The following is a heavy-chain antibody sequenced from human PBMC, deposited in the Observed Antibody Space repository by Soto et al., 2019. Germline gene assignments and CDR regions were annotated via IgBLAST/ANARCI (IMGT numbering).Heavy chain of an antibody. CDR2: IYYSGST. CDR3: ARGCSGGNGPGGDCYIAPFDY. CDR1: GGSISSGGYY. D-gene: IGHD2-21*02. Sequence: QVQLQESGPGLVKPSQTLSLTCTVSGGSISSGGYYWSWIRQHPGKGLEWIGYIYYSGSTYYNPSLKSRVTISVDTSKNQFSLKLSSVTAADTAVYYCARGCSGGNGPGGDCYIAPFDYWGQGTLVTVSS. V-gene: IGHV4-31*03. J-gene: IGHJ4*02.